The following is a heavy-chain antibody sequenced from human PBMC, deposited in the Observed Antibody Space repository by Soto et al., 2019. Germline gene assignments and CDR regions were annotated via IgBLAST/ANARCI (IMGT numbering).Heavy chain of an antibody. Sequence: EVQLVKSGGGLVQPGGSLRLSCAASGFIVSSVFITWVSQAPGKGLEWVSTISDGGNTYYANSVKGRFTISRNISRHTLYLHMNSLSADDTAVYHGAKDTLGVTYDIWHGGQGTLVTVSS. CDR1: GFIVSSVF. V-gene: IGHV3-66*01. CDR3: AKDTLGVTYDIWH. D-gene: IGHD3-9*01. J-gene: IGHJ4*02. CDR2: ISDGGNT.